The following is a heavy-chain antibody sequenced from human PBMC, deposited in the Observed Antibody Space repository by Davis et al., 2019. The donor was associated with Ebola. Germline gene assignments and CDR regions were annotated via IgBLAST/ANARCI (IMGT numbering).Heavy chain of an antibody. J-gene: IGHJ4*02. CDR2: IDWDDDK. CDR1: GFSLSTSGMC. D-gene: IGHD6-19*01. Sequence: SGPTLVKPTQTLTLTCTFSGFSLSTSGMCVSWIRQPPGKALEWLALIDWDDDKYYSTSLKTRLTISKDTSKNQVVLTMTNMDPVDTATYYCARSSTLYSSGWECYDYWGQGTLVTVSS. CDR3: ARSSTLYSSGWECYDY. V-gene: IGHV2-70*01.